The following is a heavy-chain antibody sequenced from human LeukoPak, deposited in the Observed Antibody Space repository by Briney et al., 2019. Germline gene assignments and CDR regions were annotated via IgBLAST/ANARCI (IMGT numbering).Heavy chain of an antibody. D-gene: IGHD5-24*01. J-gene: IGHJ4*02. CDR3: ARGDLEWRWLPRLDY. CDR1: GFTFSSYS. V-gene: IGHV3-23*01. Sequence: PGGSLRLSCAASGFTFSSYSMNWVRQAPGKGVEGVSTFSGTTDNTYYANSVRGRFTISRDNSKGTLYLQMNSLRAEDTAVYYCARGDLEWRWLPRLDYWGQGTLVTVSS. CDR2: FSGTTDNT.